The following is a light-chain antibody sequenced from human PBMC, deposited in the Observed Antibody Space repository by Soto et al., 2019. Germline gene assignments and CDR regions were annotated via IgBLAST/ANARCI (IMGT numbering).Light chain of an antibody. CDR1: SSDVGGYNY. V-gene: IGLV2-14*03. Sequence: QSALTQPASVSGSPGQSITISCTGTSSDVGGYNYVSWYQQHPGKAPKLIIYDVSNWPSGVSNRFSGSKSGNTASLTISGLQAEDEADYYCSSYTSSSTLVFGGGTQLTVL. CDR3: SSYTSSSTLV. J-gene: IGLJ2*01. CDR2: DVS.